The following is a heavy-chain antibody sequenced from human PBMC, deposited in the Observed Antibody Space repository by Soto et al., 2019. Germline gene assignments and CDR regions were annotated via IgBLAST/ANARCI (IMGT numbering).Heavy chain of an antibody. J-gene: IGHJ4*02. CDR2: ISAYNGNT. V-gene: IGHV1-18*01. D-gene: IGHD3-22*01. CDR1: GYTFTSYG. CDR3: ARDLTYYYDSSGYYHYFDY. Sequence: GASVKVSCKASGYTFTSYGISWVRQAPGQGLEWMGWISAYNGNTNYAQKLQGRVAMTTDTSTSTAYMELRSLRSDDTAVYYCARDLTYYYDSSGYYHYFDYWGQGTLVTVSS.